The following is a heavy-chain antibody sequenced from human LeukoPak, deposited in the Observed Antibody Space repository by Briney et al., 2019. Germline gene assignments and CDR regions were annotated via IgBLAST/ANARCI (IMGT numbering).Heavy chain of an antibody. Sequence: GGSLRLSCAVSGITLSNYGMSWVRQAPGKGLEWVAGISGSGGRTNYADAVKGRFTISRDNANNTLFLQMNSLRVEDTAVYFCAKRGVVIRVILVGFHKEAYYFDSWGQGALATVSS. CDR2: ISGSGGRT. J-gene: IGHJ4*02. V-gene: IGHV3-23*01. CDR3: AKRGVVIRVILVGFHKEAYYFDS. CDR1: GITLSNYG. D-gene: IGHD3-22*01.